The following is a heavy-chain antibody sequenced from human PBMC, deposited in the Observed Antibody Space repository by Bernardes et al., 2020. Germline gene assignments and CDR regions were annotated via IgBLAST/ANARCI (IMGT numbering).Heavy chain of an antibody. CDR1: GGSFRGSY. J-gene: IGHJ6*02. CDR2: INHSGST. V-gene: IGHV4-34*01. D-gene: IGHD5-12*01. Sequence: SETLSLTCAVYGGSFRGSYWSWIRQPPGPGLEWIGEINHSGSTNYNPSLKSRVTISVDTSKNQFSLKLSSVTAADTAVYYCARAYSGYDYSYYGMDVWGQGTTVTVSS. CDR3: ARAYSGYDYSYYGMDV.